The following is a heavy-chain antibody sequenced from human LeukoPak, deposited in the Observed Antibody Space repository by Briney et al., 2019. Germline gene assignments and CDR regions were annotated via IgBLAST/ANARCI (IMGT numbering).Heavy chain of an antibody. CDR2: IIPIFGTA. V-gene: IGHV1-69*05. CDR1: GGTFSSYA. CDR3: ARGDGWGSNWFDP. D-gene: IGHD7-27*01. Sequence: ASVKVSCKASGGTFSSYAISWVRQAPGQGLEWMGRIIPIFGTANYAQKFQGRVTLTTDESTSTAYMELSSLRSEDTAVYYCARGDGWGSNWFDPWGQGTLVTVSS. J-gene: IGHJ5*02.